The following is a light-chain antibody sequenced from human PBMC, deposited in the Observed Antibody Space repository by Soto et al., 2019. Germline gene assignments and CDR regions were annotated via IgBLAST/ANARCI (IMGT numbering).Light chain of an antibody. Sequence: QSALTQPASVSGSPEQSITISCTGTSSDFGVDDSVSWYQQHPGKAPKLIIYGVTNRPSGVSNRFSGSKSGNTASLTVSGLQTEDEADYYCSSFRDGNTLWIFGGGTKLTVL. CDR1: SSDFGVDDS. CDR3: SSFRDGNTLWI. V-gene: IGLV2-14*01. J-gene: IGLJ2*01. CDR2: GVT.